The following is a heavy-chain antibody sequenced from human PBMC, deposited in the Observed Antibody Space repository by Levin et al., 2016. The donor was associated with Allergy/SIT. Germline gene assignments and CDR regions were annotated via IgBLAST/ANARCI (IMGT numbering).Heavy chain of an antibody. CDR2: IYSGGST. J-gene: IGHJ4*02. Sequence: GGSLRLSCAASGFTVSSNYMSWVRQAPGKGLEWVSVIYSGGSTYYADSVKGRFTISRDNSKNTLYLQMNSLRAEDTAVYYCASSGCGSCHIDYWGQGTLVTVSS. CDR3: ASSGCGSCHIDY. D-gene: IGHD2-15*01. CDR1: GFTVSSNY. V-gene: IGHV3-53*01.